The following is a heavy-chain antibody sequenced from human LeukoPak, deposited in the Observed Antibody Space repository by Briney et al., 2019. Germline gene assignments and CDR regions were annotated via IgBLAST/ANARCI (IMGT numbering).Heavy chain of an antibody. CDR3: ARDYFQKLGIDY. D-gene: IGHD7-27*01. V-gene: IGHV1-2*02. CDR1: GYIFTGYY. Sequence: ASVKVSCKASGYIFTGYYMHWVRQAPGQGLEWVGWLSPNSGGTNYAQKFQGRVTMTRDTSISTAFMELSRLRSDDTAVYYCARDYFQKLGIDYWRQGTLVTVSS. J-gene: IGHJ4*02. CDR2: LSPNSGGT.